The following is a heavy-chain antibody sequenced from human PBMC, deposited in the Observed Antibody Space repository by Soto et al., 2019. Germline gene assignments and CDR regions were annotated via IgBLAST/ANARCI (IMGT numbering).Heavy chain of an antibody. CDR3: AHVGGWEQWLSRLDH. CDR2: IYWDDDK. Sequence: QITLKESGPSLVNPTQTLTLTCTFSGFSLTTTGVGVVWIRQPPGKALEWLALIYWDDDKHYSTSLRSRLTVTKDTTKNQVVLTLTNVDPADTGTYFCAHVGGWEQWLSRLDHWGQGTLVTVSS. D-gene: IGHD6-19*01. J-gene: IGHJ4*02. V-gene: IGHV2-5*02. CDR1: GFSLTTTGVG.